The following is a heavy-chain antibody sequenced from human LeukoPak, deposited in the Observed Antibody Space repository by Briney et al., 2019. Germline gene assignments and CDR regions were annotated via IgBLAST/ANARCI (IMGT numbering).Heavy chain of an antibody. J-gene: IGHJ3*02. D-gene: IGHD2-2*01. Sequence: SQTLSLTCNVSGVSVSDGRYYWTWIRQHPGKGLEWIGYKYYGGSAKYNPSLKSRLTISIDTAKNQFSLQLSSVTAADTATYYCATPYCSSLSCLDVFNMWGQGTRVTVSS. V-gene: IGHV4-31*03. CDR3: ATPYCSSLSCLDVFNM. CDR1: GVSVSDGRYY. CDR2: KYYGGSA.